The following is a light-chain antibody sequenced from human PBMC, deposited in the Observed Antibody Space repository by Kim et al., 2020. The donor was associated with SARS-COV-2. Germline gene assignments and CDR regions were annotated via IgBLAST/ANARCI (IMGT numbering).Light chain of an antibody. J-gene: IGLJ3*02. V-gene: IGLV4-69*01. Sequence: ASVKLTCTLSSGHSSYAIAWHQQQPEKGPRYLMKLNGDGSHSKGDGIPDRFSGSSSGAERYLTISSLQSEDEADYYCQTWGTGIPVFGGGTQLTV. CDR3: QTWGTGIPV. CDR1: SGHSSYA. CDR2: LNGDGSH.